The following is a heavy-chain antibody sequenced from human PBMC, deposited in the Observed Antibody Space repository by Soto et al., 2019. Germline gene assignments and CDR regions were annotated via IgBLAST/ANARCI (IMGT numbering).Heavy chain of an antibody. Sequence: GESLKISCKGSGYSFAGYWIGWVRQMPGKGLDWMGVIYPGDSDTRYSPSFHGQVTISRDNSKNTLDLQMSSLRPEDTAVYYCARDPVVVVLVARGPPYGMDVWGQGTTVTVSS. CDR3: ARDPVVVVLVARGPPYGMDV. J-gene: IGHJ6*02. V-gene: IGHV5-51*01. D-gene: IGHD2-2*01. CDR2: IYPGDSDT. CDR1: GYSFAGYW.